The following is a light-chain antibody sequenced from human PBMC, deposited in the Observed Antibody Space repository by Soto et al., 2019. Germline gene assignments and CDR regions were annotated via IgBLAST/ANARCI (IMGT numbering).Light chain of an antibody. J-gene: IGLJ2*01. CDR2: DVT. CDR1: SSDIGGYNS. V-gene: IGLV2-8*01. Sequence: LTQSPSASGSPGQSVTISCTGTSSDIGGYNSVSWYQQHPGKAPKVMIYDVTKRPSGVPDRFSGSKSGNTASLTVSALQAEDEADYYCCSSVRNLSFHVLFGGGTKVTVL. CDR3: CSSVRNLSFHVL.